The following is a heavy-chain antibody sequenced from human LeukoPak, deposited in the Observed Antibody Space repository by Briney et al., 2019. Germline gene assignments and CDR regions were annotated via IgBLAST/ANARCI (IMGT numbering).Heavy chain of an antibody. CDR1: GFTVSSNY. CDR3: ARDQVSAITFGGVIVQDAFDI. CDR2: IYSGGST. Sequence: GGSLRLSCAASGFTVSSNYMSWVRQAPGKGLEWVSVIYSGGSTYYADSVKGRFTISRHNSKNTLYLQMNSLRAEDTAVYYCARDQVSAITFGGVIVQDAFDIWGRGTMVTVSS. V-gene: IGHV3-53*04. J-gene: IGHJ3*02. D-gene: IGHD3-16*02.